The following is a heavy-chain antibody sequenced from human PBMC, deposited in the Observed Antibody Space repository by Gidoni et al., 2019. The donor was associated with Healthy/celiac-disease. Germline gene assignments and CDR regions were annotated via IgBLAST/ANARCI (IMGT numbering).Heavy chain of an antibody. Sequence: QVQLQQWGAGLLKPSETLSLTCAVYGGSFSGYYWSWIRQPPGKGLEWIGEINHSGSTNYNPSLKSRVTISVDTSKNQFSLKLSSVTAADTAVYYCARVGGTAALFDYWGQGTLVTVSS. J-gene: IGHJ4*02. CDR3: ARVGGTAALFDY. V-gene: IGHV4-34*01. CDR1: GGSFSGYY. CDR2: INHSGST. D-gene: IGHD6-13*01.